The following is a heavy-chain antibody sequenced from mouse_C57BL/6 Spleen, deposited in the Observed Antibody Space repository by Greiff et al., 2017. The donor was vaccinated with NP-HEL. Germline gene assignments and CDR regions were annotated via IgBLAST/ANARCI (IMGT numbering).Heavy chain of an antibody. D-gene: IGHD2-12*01. V-gene: IGHV1-80*01. CDR3: ARKKYDVNAMDY. Sequence: VQLQQSGAELVKPGASVKISCKASGYAFSSYWMNWVKQRPGKGLEWIGQIYPGDGDTNYNGKFKGKATLTADKSSSTAYMQLSSLTSEDSAVYFCARKKYDVNAMDYWGQGTSVTVSS. CDR2: IYPGDGDT. CDR1: GYAFSSYW. J-gene: IGHJ4*01.